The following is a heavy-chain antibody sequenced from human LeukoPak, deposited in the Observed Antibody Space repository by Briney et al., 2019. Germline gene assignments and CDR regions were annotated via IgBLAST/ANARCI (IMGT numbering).Heavy chain of an antibody. CDR3: AIGSSSGGWFDP. CDR1: GFTFNSYA. Sequence: GGSLRLSCAASGFTFNSYAMSWVRQAPGKGLEWVSAINCSGGSTYYADSMKGRFTIYRDNSKNTLYLQTNSLRAEDTAVYYCAIGSSSGGWFDPWGQGTLVTVSS. D-gene: IGHD6-13*01. CDR2: INCSGGST. V-gene: IGHV3-23*01. J-gene: IGHJ5*02.